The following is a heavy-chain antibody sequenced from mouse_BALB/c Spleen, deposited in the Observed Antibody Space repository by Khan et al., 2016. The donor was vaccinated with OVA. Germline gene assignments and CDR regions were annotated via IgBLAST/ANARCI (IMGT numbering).Heavy chain of an antibody. J-gene: IGHJ3*01. V-gene: IGHV3-8*02. CDR3: ANSTVGNAFVY. Sequence: EVQLQESGPSLVKPSQTLSLTCSVTGDSITSGYWNWIRKFPGNKLEYMGYIIYTGYTYYNPSLKSRISITRHTSKTQYYLQLSSVTDEDPATYSCANSTVGNAFVYWGQGTLVTVSA. CDR1: GDSITSGY. CDR2: IIYTGYT. D-gene: IGHD2-1*01.